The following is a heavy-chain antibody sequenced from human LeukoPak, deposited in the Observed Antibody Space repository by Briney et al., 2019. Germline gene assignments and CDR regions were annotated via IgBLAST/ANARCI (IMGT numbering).Heavy chain of an antibody. J-gene: IGHJ4*02. D-gene: IGHD5-24*01. CDR2: ISGSGGTT. V-gene: IGHV3-23*01. Sequence: GGSLRLSCAASGFTFSSYAMSWVRQAPGKGLEWVSAISGSGGTTFYADSVKGRFTTSRDNSKNTLYLQVNSLRAADTAVYYCAKVQEMGTILPPFHYWGQGTLVTVSS. CDR1: GFTFSSYA. CDR3: AKVQEMGTILPPFHY.